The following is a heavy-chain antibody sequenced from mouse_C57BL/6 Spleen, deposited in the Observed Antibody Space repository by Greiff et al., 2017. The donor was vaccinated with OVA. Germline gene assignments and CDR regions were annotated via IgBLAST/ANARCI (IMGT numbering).Heavy chain of an antibody. CDR1: GYTFTDYN. V-gene: IGHV1-18*01. D-gene: IGHD2-10*02. J-gene: IGHJ1*03. Sequence: EVQLQQSGPELVKPGASVKIPCKASGYTFTDYNMDWVKQSHGKSLEWIGDINPNNGGTIYNQTFKGKATFTVDKSSSTAYMELRSLTSDDTAVYYCARRVYGLDWYFDVWGTGTTVTVSS. CDR2: INPNNGGT. CDR3: ARRVYGLDWYFDV.